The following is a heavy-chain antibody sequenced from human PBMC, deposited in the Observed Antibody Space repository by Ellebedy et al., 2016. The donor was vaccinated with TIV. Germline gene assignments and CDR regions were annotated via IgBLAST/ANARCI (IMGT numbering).Heavy chain of an antibody. CDR3: TRDWPRAPNVKVGADESEFDY. CDR2: ISYDGSNK. J-gene: IGHJ4*02. D-gene: IGHD1-26*01. Sequence: GESLKISXAASGFTFSSYAMHWVRQAPGKGLEWVTFISYDGSNKFYADSVKGRFTISRDNSKNTVYLQMNSLRAEDTAVYYCTRDWPRAPNVKVGADESEFDYWGQGTLVTVSS. V-gene: IGHV3-30-3*01. CDR1: GFTFSSYA.